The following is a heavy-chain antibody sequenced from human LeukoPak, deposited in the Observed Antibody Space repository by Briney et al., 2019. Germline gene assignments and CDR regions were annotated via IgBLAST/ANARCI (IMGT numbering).Heavy chain of an antibody. Sequence: SETLSLTCTVSGVSMSTTGYFWSWIRQYPGKGLEWIGYIFYSGTTNYNPSLKSRVTISVDTSKNQFSLNLTSVTAADTAVYYCATTRRGDRSGYFYGQGDYWSQGTLVTVSS. CDR2: IFYSGTT. D-gene: IGHD3-22*01. CDR3: ATTRRGDRSGYFYGQGDY. V-gene: IGHV4-31*03. J-gene: IGHJ4*02. CDR1: GVSMSTTGYF.